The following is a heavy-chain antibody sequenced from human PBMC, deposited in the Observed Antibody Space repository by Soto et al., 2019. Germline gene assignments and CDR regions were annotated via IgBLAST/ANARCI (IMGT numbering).Heavy chain of an antibody. D-gene: IGHD3-10*01. CDR3: AKDVEYYYGSGSYYWENNWFDP. CDR2: ISGSGGST. V-gene: IGHV3-23*01. Sequence: EVQLLESGGGLVQPGGSLRLSCAASGFTFSSYAMSWVRQAPGKGLEWVSAISGSGGSTYYADSVKGRFTISRDNSKNTLYLQMNSLRAEDTAVYYCAKDVEYYYGSGSYYWENNWFDPRGQGTLVTVSS. J-gene: IGHJ5*02. CDR1: GFTFSSYA.